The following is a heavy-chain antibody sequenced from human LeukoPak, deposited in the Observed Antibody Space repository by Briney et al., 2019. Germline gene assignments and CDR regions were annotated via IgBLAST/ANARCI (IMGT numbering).Heavy chain of an antibody. CDR2: IIPIFGTA. CDR3: ARSHDSSGYYQNFDY. D-gene: IGHD3-22*01. CDR1: GGTFSSYA. Sequence: SVKVSCKASGGTFSSYAISWVRQAPGQGLEWMGGIIPIFGTANYAQKFQGRVTITADESTSTAYMELSSLRSEDTAVYYCARSHDSSGYYQNFDYWGQGTLVTVSS. V-gene: IGHV1-69*13. J-gene: IGHJ4*02.